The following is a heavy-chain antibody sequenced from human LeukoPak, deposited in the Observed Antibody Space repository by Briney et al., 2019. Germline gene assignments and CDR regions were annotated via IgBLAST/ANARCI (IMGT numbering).Heavy chain of an antibody. J-gene: IGHJ4*02. V-gene: IGHV5-51*01. D-gene: IGHD6-6*01. CDR2: IYPGDSDT. CDR1: GYNFINYW. Sequence: GESLKISCKGSGYNFINYWIAWVRQMPGKGLEWMGIIYPGDSDTRYSPSFQGQVAISADKSISTAYLQWSSLKASDTAMYYCARGAYSSSPLFDYWGQGTLVTVSS. CDR3: ARGAYSSSPLFDY.